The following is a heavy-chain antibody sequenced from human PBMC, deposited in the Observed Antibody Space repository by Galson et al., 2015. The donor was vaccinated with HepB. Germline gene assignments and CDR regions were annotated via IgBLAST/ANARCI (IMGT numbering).Heavy chain of an antibody. J-gene: IGHJ3*02. CDR2: ISSSSSYT. Sequence: SLRLSCAASGFTSSDYYMSWIRQAPGKGLEWVSYISSSSSYTSYADSVKGRFTISRDNAKNSLYLQMNSLRAEDTAVYYCARVRRRATARIDAFDIWGQGTMVTVSS. CDR1: GFTSSDYY. D-gene: IGHD5-18*01. V-gene: IGHV3-11*06. CDR3: ARVRRRATARIDAFDI.